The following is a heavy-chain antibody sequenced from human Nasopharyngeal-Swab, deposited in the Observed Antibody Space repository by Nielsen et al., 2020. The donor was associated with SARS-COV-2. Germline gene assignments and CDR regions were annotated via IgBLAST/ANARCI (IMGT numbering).Heavy chain of an antibody. D-gene: IGHD6-13*01. Sequence: GESLKISCAASGFTFSDYYMSWIRQAPGKGLEWVSYISSSGSTIYYADSVKGRFTISRDNSKNTLYLQMNSLRAEDTAVYYCANEPADYYYGMDVWGQGTTVTVSS. CDR2: ISSSGSTI. CDR1: GFTFSDYY. J-gene: IGHJ6*02. CDR3: ANEPADYYYGMDV. V-gene: IGHV3-11*01.